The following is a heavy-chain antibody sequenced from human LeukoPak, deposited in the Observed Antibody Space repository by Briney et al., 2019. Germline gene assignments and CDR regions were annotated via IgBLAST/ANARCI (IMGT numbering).Heavy chain of an antibody. D-gene: IGHD2-15*01. Sequence: SETLSLTCAVSGGSISSGGYSWSWIRQPPGKGLEWIAYIYHSGSTYYNPSLKSRVTISVDRSKNQFSLKLSSVTAADTAVYYCARYCSGGSCYYGRIDYWGQGTLVTVSS. CDR3: ARYCSGGSCYYGRIDY. CDR1: GGSISSGGYS. CDR2: IYHSGST. V-gene: IGHV4-30-2*01. J-gene: IGHJ4*02.